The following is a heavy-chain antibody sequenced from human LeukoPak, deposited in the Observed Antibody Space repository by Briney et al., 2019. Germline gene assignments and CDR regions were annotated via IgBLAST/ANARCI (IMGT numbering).Heavy chain of an antibody. CDR1: GYSISSGYY. V-gene: IGHV4-38-2*01. CDR3: AKPPGEGSRLDAFDI. J-gene: IGHJ3*02. Sequence: PSETLSLTCAVSGYSISSGYYWGWIRQPPGKGLEWIGSIYHSGSTYYNPSLKSRVTISVDTSKNQFSLKLSSVTAADTAVYYCAKPPGEGSRLDAFDIWGQGTMVTVSS. CDR2: IYHSGST. D-gene: IGHD2-15*01.